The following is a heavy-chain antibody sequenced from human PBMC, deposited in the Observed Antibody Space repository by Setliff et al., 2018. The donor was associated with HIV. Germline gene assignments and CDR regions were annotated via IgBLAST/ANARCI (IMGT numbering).Heavy chain of an antibody. V-gene: IGHV1-69*05. J-gene: IGHJ6*03. CDR1: GYNFTNYG. Sequence: SVKVSCKASGYNFTNYGIGWVRQAPGQGLEWMGGIIPFTGTTNYAQKFQGRVTITTDESTSTAYMQLSSLRSDDTAVYYCARGRNYDSSGYGDYYYYMDVWGKGTTVTVSS. D-gene: IGHD3-22*01. CDR3: ARGRNYDSSGYGDYYYYMDV. CDR2: IIPFTGTT.